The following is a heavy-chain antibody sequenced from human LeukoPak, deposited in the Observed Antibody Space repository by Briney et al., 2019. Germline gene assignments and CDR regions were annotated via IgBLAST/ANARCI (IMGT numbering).Heavy chain of an antibody. CDR3: ASLWGSKQVATEG. Sequence: SLKVSCKASRGTFSSYAISWERQAPGQGLEWMGGLTAIFGTANYAQKFQGRVTITADASTSTAYMELSSLRSEDTAVYYDASLWGSKQVATEGWGQGTLVTVSS. J-gene: IGHJ4*02. CDR1: RGTFSSYA. CDR2: LTAIFGTA. D-gene: IGHD5-12*01. V-gene: IGHV1-69*01.